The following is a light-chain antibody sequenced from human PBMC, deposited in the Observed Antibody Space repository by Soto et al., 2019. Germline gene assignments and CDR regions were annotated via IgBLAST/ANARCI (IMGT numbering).Light chain of an antibody. Sequence: DIQMTQPPSTLSASVGDRVTITCRASHSISSWLAWYQQKPGKAPKLLIYKASSLESGGPSRFSGSGSGTEFTLTISSLQPDDFAPYYCQQYNSYPWTFGQGTKVEIK. CDR2: KAS. CDR3: QQYNSYPWT. V-gene: IGKV1-5*03. J-gene: IGKJ1*01. CDR1: HSISSW.